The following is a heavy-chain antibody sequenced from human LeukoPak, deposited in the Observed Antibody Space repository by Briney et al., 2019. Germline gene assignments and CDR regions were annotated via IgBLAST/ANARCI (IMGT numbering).Heavy chain of an antibody. V-gene: IGHV4-59*01. CDR2: IYYSGST. D-gene: IGHD6-19*01. CDR1: GGSISSYY. J-gene: IGHJ4*02. CDR3: ASLDSSGWYVGY. Sequence: SETLSLTCTVSGGSISSYYWSWIRQPPGKGLEWIGYIYYSGSTNYNPSLKSRVTISVDTSKNQFSLKLSSVTAADTAVYYCASLDSSGWYVGYWGQGTLVTVSS.